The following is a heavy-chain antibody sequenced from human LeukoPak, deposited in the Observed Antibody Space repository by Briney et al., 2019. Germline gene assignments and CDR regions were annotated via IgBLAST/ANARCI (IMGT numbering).Heavy chain of an antibody. V-gene: IGHV1-8*01. CDR3: ASGYYDSSGYYGKPRYYYYMDV. Sequence: ASVTVSFKASGYTFTRYDINWVRQATGQGLEWMGWMNPNSGNTGYAQKFQGRVTMTRNTAISTAYMELSSLRAEDTAVYYCASGYYDSSGYYGKPRYYYYMDVWGKGTTVTISS. CDR2: MNPNSGNT. D-gene: IGHD3-22*01. J-gene: IGHJ6*03. CDR1: GYTFTRYD.